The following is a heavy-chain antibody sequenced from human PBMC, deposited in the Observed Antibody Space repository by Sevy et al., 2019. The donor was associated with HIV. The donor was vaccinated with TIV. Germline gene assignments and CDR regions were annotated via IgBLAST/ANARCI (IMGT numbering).Heavy chain of an antibody. V-gene: IGHV3-72*01. CDR1: GFTFTDHY. J-gene: IGHJ4*02. D-gene: IGHD1-20*01. CDR3: IRGLNGIDEPNGDY. Sequence: GGSLRLSCVASGFTFTDHYMDWVRQAPGKGLEWIGRSRNRVNSYSTEYAASVKGRFTISRDASGSSLYVQMNSLKTEDTAVYYCIRGLNGIDEPNGDYWGQGTLVTVSS. CDR2: SRNRVNSYST.